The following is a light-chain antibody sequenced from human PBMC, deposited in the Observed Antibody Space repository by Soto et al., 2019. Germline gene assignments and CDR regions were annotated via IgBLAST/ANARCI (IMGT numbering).Light chain of an antibody. CDR2: AAS. Sequence: DLQLTQSPSFLSASVGDRVTITCRATQGISTYLAWYQQKPGKAPKLLIYAASTLQSGVPSRFSGSGSGTEFTLTISSLQPEDFVTYYCQQLKSYPLTFGGGTKVEIK. CDR1: QGISTY. V-gene: IGKV1-9*01. CDR3: QQLKSYPLT. J-gene: IGKJ4*01.